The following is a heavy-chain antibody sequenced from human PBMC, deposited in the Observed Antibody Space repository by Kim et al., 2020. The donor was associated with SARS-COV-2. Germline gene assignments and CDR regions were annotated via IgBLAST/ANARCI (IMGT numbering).Heavy chain of an antibody. J-gene: IGHJ6*02. CDR3: ASELGYCSSTSCLGHYYYGMDV. CDR2: IIPIFGTA. V-gene: IGHV1-69*13. D-gene: IGHD2-2*01. Sequence: SVKVSCKASGGTFSSYAISWMRQAPGQGLEWMGGIIPIFGTANYAQKFQGRVTITADESTSTAYMELSSLRSEDTAVYYCASELGYCSSTSCLGHYYYGMDVWGQGTTVTVSS. CDR1: GGTFSSYA.